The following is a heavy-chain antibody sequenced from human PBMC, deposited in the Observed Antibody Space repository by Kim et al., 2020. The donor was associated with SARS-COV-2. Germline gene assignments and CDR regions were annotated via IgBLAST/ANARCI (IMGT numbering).Heavy chain of an antibody. V-gene: IGHV3-23*01. Sequence: TFYAESLKARFTDTRDKSKNTLYLQMNSLRADDTDVYYCAKGTQRHWFFDLWGRGTLVTVSS. CDR3: AKGTQRHWFFDL. J-gene: IGHJ2*01. CDR2: T.